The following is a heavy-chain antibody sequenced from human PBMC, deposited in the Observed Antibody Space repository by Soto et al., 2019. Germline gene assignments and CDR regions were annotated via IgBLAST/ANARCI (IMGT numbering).Heavy chain of an antibody. CDR1: GGTLSSYT. Sequence: QVQLVQSGAEVKKPGSSVKVSCKASGGTLSSYTFSWVRQAPGQGLEWMGRIIPNLGITNYAQKFPGRITIIVDKSTSTAYMELSSLRSEDTAVYYCARDKGYCSGASCPDFDYWGQGTLVTVSS. V-gene: IGHV1-69*08. J-gene: IGHJ4*02. CDR3: ARDKGYCSGASCPDFDY. D-gene: IGHD2-15*01. CDR2: IIPNLGIT.